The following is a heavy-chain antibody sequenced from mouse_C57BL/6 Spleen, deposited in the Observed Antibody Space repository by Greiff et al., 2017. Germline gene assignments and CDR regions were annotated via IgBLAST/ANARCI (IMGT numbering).Heavy chain of an antibody. D-gene: IGHD2-1*01. CDR3: ARGVYGNYDYAMDY. J-gene: IGHJ4*01. V-gene: IGHV1-78*01. Sequence: VKLMESDAELVKPGASVKISCKVSGYTFTDHTIHWMKQRPEQGLEWIGYIYPRDGSTKYNEKFKGKATLTADKSSSTAYMQLNSLTSEDSAVYFCARGVYGNYDYAMDYWGQGTSVTVSS. CDR2: IYPRDGST. CDR1: GYTFTDHT.